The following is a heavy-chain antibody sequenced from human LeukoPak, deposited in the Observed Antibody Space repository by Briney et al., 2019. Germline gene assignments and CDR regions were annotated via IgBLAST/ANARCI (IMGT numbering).Heavy chain of an antibody. CDR1: GFTFSDYY. CDR3: ARGLLGHCSSISCYPGAFDN. V-gene: IGHV3-66*02. J-gene: IGHJ3*02. D-gene: IGHD2-2*01. Sequence: GGSLRLSCAASGFTFSDYYMSWIRQAPGKGLEWVSVIYAGGNTYYADSVKGRFTISRDNSKNTVYLQMNSLRSEDTAVYYCARGLLGHCSSISCYPGAFDNWGQGTMVSVSS. CDR2: IYAGGNT.